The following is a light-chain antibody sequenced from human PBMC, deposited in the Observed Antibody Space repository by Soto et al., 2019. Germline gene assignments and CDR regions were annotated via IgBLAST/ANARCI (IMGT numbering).Light chain of an antibody. Sequence: QSVLTQPPSASGTPGQRVTISCSGSSSNIGSKYVYWYQQLPGPAPKLPIYRNNQRPSGVPDRFSGSKSGTSASLAISGLRSEDEADYYCAAWDDSLSGFYVFGTGTKLTVL. J-gene: IGLJ1*01. V-gene: IGLV1-47*01. CDR3: AAWDDSLSGFYV. CDR2: RNN. CDR1: SSNIGSKY.